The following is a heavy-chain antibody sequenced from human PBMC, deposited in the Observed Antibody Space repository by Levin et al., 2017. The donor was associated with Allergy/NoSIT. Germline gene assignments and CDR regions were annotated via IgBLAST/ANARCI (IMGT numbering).Heavy chain of an antibody. CDR3: ASRSTIAARYLGIYDAFDI. V-gene: IGHV3-11*01. CDR2: ISDSGSTI. Sequence: GESLKISCAASGFTFSDYYMSWIRQAPGKGLEWVSYISDSGSTIYYADSVKGRFTISRDNAKNSLYLQIYSLRAEDTALYYCASRSTIAARYLGIYDAFDIWGPGTMVTVSS. D-gene: IGHD6-6*01. CDR1: GFTFSDYY. J-gene: IGHJ3*02.